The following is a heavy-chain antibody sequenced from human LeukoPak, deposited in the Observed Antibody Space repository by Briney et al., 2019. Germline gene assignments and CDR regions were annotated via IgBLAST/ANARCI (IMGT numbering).Heavy chain of an antibody. CDR1: GYTFTSYY. J-gene: IGHJ4*02. D-gene: IGHD3-10*01. CDR3: ARDSGADYYGDFDY. CDR2: INPSGGST. V-gene: IGHV1-46*01. Sequence: ASVKVSCKASGYTFTSYYMHWVRQAPGQGLEWMGIINPSGGSTSYAQKFQGRVTMTRDTSTSTVYIELCSLRSADTGVYFCARDSGADYYGDFDYWGQGTLVTVSS.